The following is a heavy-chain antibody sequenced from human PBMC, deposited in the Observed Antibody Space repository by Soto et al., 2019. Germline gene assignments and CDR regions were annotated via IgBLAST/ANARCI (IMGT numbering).Heavy chain of an antibody. CDR3: RRSSRYSTDV. CDR2: IYSTGNT. V-gene: IGHV4-39*01. D-gene: IGHD6-13*01. CDR1: GDSIRSSSY. J-gene: IGHJ6*02. Sequence: QLQLQESGPGLVKPSETLSLTCTVSGDSIRSSSYWGWIRQPPGKGLEWIGSIYSTGNTYYNPSLTRQVTISVDTSMNQFSLNLISVTAADTAVYYCRRSSRYSTDVWGQGTTVTVSS.